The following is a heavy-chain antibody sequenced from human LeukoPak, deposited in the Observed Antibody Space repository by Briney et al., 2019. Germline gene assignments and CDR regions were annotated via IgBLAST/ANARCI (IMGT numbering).Heavy chain of an antibody. D-gene: IGHD6-19*01. Sequence: ASETLSLTCAVSGYSISSGYYWGWIRQPPGKGLEWIGSIYHSGSTYYNPSLKSRVTIPVDTSKNQFSLKLSSVTAADTAVYYCARQPKIAVARAFLDYWGQGTLVTVSS. CDR1: GYSISSGYY. J-gene: IGHJ4*02. CDR2: IYHSGST. V-gene: IGHV4-38-2*01. CDR3: ARQPKIAVARAFLDY.